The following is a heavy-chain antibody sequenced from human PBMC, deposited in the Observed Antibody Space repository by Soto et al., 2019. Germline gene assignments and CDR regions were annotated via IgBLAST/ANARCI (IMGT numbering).Heavy chain of an antibody. CDR1: GFTVSDYY. CDR2: ISSSGSTK. Sequence: QVQLVESGGGLVKPGGSLRLSCAASGFTVSDYYMSWIRQAPGKGLEWVSYISSSGSTKKHADSVKGRFTISRDNAKHSLSLQMNSLRAEDTVVYYCARDSSGTLDDWGQGTLVTVSS. V-gene: IGHV3-11*01. CDR3: ARDSSGTLDD. J-gene: IGHJ4*02. D-gene: IGHD1-7*01.